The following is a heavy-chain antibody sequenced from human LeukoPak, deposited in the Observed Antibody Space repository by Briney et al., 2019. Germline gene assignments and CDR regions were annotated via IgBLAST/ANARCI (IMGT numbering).Heavy chain of an antibody. CDR2: IGPTGSDR. V-gene: IGHV3-21*06. CDR1: GLTFSTSG. D-gene: IGHD1-14*01. Sequence: PGGSLRLSCTASGLTFSTSGFNSVRQPPGKGLDWVASIGPTGSDRYHADSIKGRFTISRDNANNFLYLQMNSLRAEDTAVYYCATETNGRHYDYWGQGTLLTVSS. CDR3: ATETNGRHYDY. J-gene: IGHJ4*02.